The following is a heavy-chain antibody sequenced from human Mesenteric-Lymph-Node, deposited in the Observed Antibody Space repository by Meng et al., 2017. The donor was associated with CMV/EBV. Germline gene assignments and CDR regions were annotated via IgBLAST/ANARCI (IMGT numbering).Heavy chain of an antibody. CDR3: AKRPYDYVWGSPFGTQGNFDL. V-gene: IGHV3-11*04. CDR2: ISGSGSMM. D-gene: IGHD3-16*01. J-gene: IGHJ2*01. Sequence: GESLKISCAASGFTLSDYYMSWIRQAPGKGLEWISYISGSGSMMGNADSVKGRFTISRDSAKNSLYLQMNGLRAEDTAVYYCAKRPYDYVWGSPFGTQGNFDLWGRGTLVTVSS. CDR1: GFTLSDYY.